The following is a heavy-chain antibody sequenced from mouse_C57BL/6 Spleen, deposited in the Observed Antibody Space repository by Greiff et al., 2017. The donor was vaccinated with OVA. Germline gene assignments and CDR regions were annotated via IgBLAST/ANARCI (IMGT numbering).Heavy chain of an antibody. V-gene: IGHV3-6*01. D-gene: IGHD2-4*01. Sequence: VQLKESGPGLVKPSQSLSLTCSVTGYSITSGYYWNWIRQFPGNKLEWMGYISYDGSNNYNPSLKNRISITRDTSKNQFFLKLNSVTTEDTATYYCATIYYDYYWYFDVWGTGTTVTVSS. CDR1: GYSITSGYY. CDR3: ATIYYDYYWYFDV. CDR2: ISYDGSN. J-gene: IGHJ1*03.